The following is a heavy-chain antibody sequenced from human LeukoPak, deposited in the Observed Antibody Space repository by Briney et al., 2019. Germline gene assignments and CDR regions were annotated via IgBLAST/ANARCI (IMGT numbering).Heavy chain of an antibody. CDR2: IYYSGST. D-gene: IGHD4-17*01. Sequence: SQTLSLTCTVSGGSISSGDYYWSWIRQPPGKGLEWIGYIYYSGSTYYNPSLKSRVTISVDTSKNQFSLKPSSVTAADTAVYYCARESVRRRRGYYYYGMDVWGKGTTVTVSS. J-gene: IGHJ6*04. CDR3: ARESVRRRRGYYYYGMDV. CDR1: GGSISSGDYY. V-gene: IGHV4-30-4*01.